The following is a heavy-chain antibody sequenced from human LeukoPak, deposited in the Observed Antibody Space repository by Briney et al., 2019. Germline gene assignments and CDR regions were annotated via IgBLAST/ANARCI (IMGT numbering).Heavy chain of an antibody. J-gene: IGHJ4*02. CDR3: AKAGIAAAGTSDY. Sequence: PGGSLRLSCAASGFTFSSYGMHRVRQAPGKGLEWVAVISSDGTNQYYADSVKGRFTISRDNSKNTLYLQMNSLRAEDTAVYYCAKAGIAAAGTSDYWGQGTLVTVSS. D-gene: IGHD6-13*01. CDR2: ISSDGTNQ. CDR1: GFTFSSYG. V-gene: IGHV3-30*18.